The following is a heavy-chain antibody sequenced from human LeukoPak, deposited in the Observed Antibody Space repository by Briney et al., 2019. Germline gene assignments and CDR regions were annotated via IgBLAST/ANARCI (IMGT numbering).Heavy chain of an antibody. D-gene: IGHD2-2*01. Sequence: SQTLSLTCAISGDSVSSNSVTWNGIRHSPSRGLNCLGRTYYRSTWYNDYAVSVRGRITVNPDTSKNQFSLHLNSVTPEDTAVYYCARRLTQYDCFDPWGQGILVTVSS. CDR3: ARRLTQYDCFDP. CDR1: GDSVSSNSVT. CDR2: TYYRSTWYN. V-gene: IGHV6-1*01. J-gene: IGHJ5*02.